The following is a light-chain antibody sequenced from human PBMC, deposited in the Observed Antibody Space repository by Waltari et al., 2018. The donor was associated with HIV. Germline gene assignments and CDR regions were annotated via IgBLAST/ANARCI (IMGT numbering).Light chain of an antibody. CDR3: QQTNSFPIT. CDR2: GAS. J-gene: IGKJ5*01. Sequence: DIQMTQFPSSVSASVGDRVTMTCRATQGIANWVAWYQQKPGKAPKRLIHGASILQGWVPSRFSGSGSGTFFTLTINSLQPEDFATYFCQQTNSFPITFGQGTRLDTK. CDR1: QGIANW. V-gene: IGKV1D-12*01.